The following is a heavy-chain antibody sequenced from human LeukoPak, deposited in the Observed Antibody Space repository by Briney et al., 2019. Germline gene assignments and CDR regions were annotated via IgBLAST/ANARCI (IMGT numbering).Heavy chain of an antibody. CDR2: INPRDGGT. CDR3: ARDAWSYGSGSYPLNY. Sequence: GASVKVSCKGSGYTFTDYYLHWVRQAPGQGLEWVGYINPRDGGTRSPPNFRGRVTMTTDTSTSTAYMELRSLRSDDTAVYYCARDAWSYGSGSYPLNYWGQGTLVTVSS. V-gene: IGHV1-2*02. D-gene: IGHD3-10*01. J-gene: IGHJ4*02. CDR1: GYTFTDYY.